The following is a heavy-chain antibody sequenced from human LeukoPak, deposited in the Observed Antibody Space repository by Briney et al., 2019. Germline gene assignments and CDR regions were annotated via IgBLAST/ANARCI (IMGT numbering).Heavy chain of an antibody. V-gene: IGHV4-61*02. CDR1: GDSISSGDYY. D-gene: IGHD3-22*01. CDR3: ASFTYYYGSSGRNDAFDI. CDR2: ISSSGST. Sequence: PSQTLSLTCTVSGDSISSGDYYWSWIRQPAGKGLEWIGRISSSGSTNYNPSLKSRVTISVDTSKNQFSLKLSSVTAADTAVYFCASFTYYYGSSGRNDAFDIWGQGTMVTVSS. J-gene: IGHJ3*02.